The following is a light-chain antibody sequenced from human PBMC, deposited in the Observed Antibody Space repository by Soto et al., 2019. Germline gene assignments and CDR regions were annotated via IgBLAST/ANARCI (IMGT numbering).Light chain of an antibody. V-gene: IGLV2-14*01. CDR1: SSDVGDYNY. CDR3: SSYTSRNSRV. J-gene: IGLJ1*01. CDR2: EVT. Sequence: QSALTQPASVSGSPGQSITISCTGTSSDVGDYNYVSWYQHHPGKAPKLMIYEVTNRPSGVSNRFSGSKSGNTASLTISGLQAEDEADYYCSSYTSRNSRVFGTGTKVTVL.